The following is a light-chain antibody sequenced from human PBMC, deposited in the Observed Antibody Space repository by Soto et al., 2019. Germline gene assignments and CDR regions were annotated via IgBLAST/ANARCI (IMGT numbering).Light chain of an antibody. Sequence: DIQMTQSPSTLSASVGDRVTITCRASQNINNWLAWYQQKPGKAPKLLIYGASSLENGVPSRFSGRRSGTDFIFTITSRQPDDCAPYYGQQYSSDSTFGQGTKVEIK. CDR1: QNINNW. V-gene: IGKV1-5*03. J-gene: IGKJ1*01. CDR3: QQYSSDST. CDR2: GAS.